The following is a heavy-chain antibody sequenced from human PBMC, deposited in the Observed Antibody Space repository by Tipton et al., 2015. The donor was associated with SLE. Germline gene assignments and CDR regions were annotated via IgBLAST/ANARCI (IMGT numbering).Heavy chain of an antibody. CDR3: ARPFTYCGGDCSPFAFDI. J-gene: IGHJ3*02. CDR1: GGSISSYY. D-gene: IGHD2-21*02. Sequence: TLSLTCNVFGGSISSYYWGWIRQPPGKGLEWIGSIYHSGNTYYNPSLKSRVTISVDTSKNHFSLRLSSVTAADTAVYCCARPFTYCGGDCSPFAFDIWGQGTLVTVSS. CDR2: IYHSGNT. V-gene: IGHV4-39*07.